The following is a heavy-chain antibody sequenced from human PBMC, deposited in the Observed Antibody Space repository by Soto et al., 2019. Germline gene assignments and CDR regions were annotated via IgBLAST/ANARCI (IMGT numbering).Heavy chain of an antibody. D-gene: IGHD2-15*01. V-gene: IGHV4-30-4*01. CDR1: GDSISSGDYT. CDR3: ARDRRWFYFDY. CDR2: IYYSGST. J-gene: IGHJ4*02. Sequence: QVQLQESGPGLVKPSQTLSLTCTVSGDSISSGDYTWSWLRQPPGKGLEWIGYIYYSGSTYYNPSLKSRVTISVDTSKNQFSLNLSSVTAADTAVYYCARDRRWFYFDYWGQGTLVTVSS.